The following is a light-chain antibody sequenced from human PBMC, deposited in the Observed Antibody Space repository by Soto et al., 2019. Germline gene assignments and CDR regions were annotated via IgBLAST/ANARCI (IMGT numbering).Light chain of an antibody. V-gene: IGKV3-20*01. Sequence: DIVLTQSPGTLSLSPGDRATLSCRSSQSVNSNYLAWYQQKPGQAPRLLIYGASSRATGIPDRFSGSGSGTDFTLTISRLEPEDFAVYYCQQYGDSSRTFGQGTKVEIK. CDR2: GAS. J-gene: IGKJ1*01. CDR3: QQYGDSSRT. CDR1: QSVNSNY.